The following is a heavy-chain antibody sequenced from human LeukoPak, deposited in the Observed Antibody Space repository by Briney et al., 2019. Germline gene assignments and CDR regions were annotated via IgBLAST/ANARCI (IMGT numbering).Heavy chain of an antibody. Sequence: GESLEIPCKGSGYRFTSYWIGWVRQIPGKGLEWMGIIYPGDSDTRYSPSFQGQVTISADKSISTAYLQWSSLKASDTAMYYCARRRAASGKIDYWGQGTLVTVSS. V-gene: IGHV5-51*01. CDR1: GYRFTSYW. CDR3: ARRRAASGKIDY. J-gene: IGHJ4*02. CDR2: IYPGDSDT.